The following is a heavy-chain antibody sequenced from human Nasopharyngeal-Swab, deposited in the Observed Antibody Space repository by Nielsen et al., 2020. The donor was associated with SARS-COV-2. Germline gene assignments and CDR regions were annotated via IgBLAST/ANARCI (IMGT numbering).Heavy chain of an antibody. CDR3: ARESVVTGTDDAPDL. V-gene: IGHV3-7*04. CDR1: GVTFNTLW. Sequence: GESLKISCAASGVTFNTLWLSWVRQAPGKGLEWVANVRQDAREQFYADSVKGRFTISRDNAKNTVSLQMNSLRREDTAVYYCARESVVTGTDDAPDLWGRGTMVTVSS. D-gene: IGHD2-21*02. CDR2: VRQDAREQ. J-gene: IGHJ3*01.